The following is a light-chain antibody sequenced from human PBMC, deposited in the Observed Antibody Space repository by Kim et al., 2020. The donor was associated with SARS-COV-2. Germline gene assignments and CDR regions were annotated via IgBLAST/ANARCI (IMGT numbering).Light chain of an antibody. CDR1: QDISNF. Sequence: SASVGDRVTITCRASQDISNFLAWFQQKPGKAPKRLIYATSSLQSGVPSRFSGSGSGTEYSLTISSLQPEDFATYYCLQHKSYPYTLGQGTKLEI. J-gene: IGKJ2*01. CDR2: ATS. V-gene: IGKV1-17*03. CDR3: LQHKSYPYT.